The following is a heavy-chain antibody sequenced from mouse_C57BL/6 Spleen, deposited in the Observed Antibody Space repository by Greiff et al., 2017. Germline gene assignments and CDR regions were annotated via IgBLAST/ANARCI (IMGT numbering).Heavy chain of an antibody. CDR3: ARIYGAMDY. J-gene: IGHJ4*01. CDR2: INPNNGGT. Sequence: EVQLQQSGPELVKPGASVKISCKASGYTFTDYYMNWVKQSHGKSLEWIGDINPNNGGTSYNQKFKGKATLTVDKSSSTAYMELRSLTSEDSAVYYCARIYGAMDYWGQGTSVTVSS. D-gene: IGHD1-1*01. CDR1: GYTFTDYY. V-gene: IGHV1-26*01.